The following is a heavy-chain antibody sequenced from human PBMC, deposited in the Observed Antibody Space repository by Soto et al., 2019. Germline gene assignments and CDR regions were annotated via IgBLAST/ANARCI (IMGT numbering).Heavy chain of an antibody. CDR2: IYWDDDK. J-gene: IGHJ6*02. CDR3: IHSRCGGDCLRSYSSHYYYGLDV. CDR1: GFSLNTGGLG. Sequence: QITLKESGPTLVKPTQTLTLTCSVSGFSLNTGGLGVGWIRQPPGKALEWLALIYWDDDKRYSPSLRNRRSTSKDTSKKLVVFTMPNMDPVDTATYYCIHSRCGGDCLRSYSSHYYYGLDVWGQGTTVTVSS. D-gene: IGHD2-21*02. V-gene: IGHV2-5*02.